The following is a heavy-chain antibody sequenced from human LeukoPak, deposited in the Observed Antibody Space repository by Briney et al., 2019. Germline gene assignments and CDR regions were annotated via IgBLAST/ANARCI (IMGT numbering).Heavy chain of an antibody. CDR2: IYYSGST. V-gene: IGHV4-59*02. Sequence: KPSETLSLTCTVSGGSVSNKYWSWIRQPPGKGLEWIGYIYYSGSTNYNPSLKSRVTISVDTSKNQFSLKLSSVTAADTAVYYCARNHLGDFDYWGQGTLVTVSS. J-gene: IGHJ4*02. CDR3: ARNHLGDFDY. CDR1: GGSVSNKY.